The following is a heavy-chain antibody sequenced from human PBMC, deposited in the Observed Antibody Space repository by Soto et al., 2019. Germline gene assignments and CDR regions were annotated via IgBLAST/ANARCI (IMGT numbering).Heavy chain of an antibody. CDR1: GFTFSSYA. CDR2: ISGSGGST. J-gene: IGHJ6*03. Sequence: EVQLLESGGGLVQPGGSLRLSCAASGFTFSSYAMSWVRQAPGKGLEWVSAISGSGGSTYYADSVKGRFTISRDNSKNTLYLQMNSLRAEDTAVYYCAKVRIFGVVITTYYYYYMDVWGKGTTVTVSS. V-gene: IGHV3-23*01. D-gene: IGHD3-3*01. CDR3: AKVRIFGVVITTYYYYYMDV.